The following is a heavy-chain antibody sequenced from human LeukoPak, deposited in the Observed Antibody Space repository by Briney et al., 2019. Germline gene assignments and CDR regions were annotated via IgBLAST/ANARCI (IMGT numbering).Heavy chain of an antibody. V-gene: IGHV3-30*03. CDR1: GFTFSSYG. CDR3: ASPFLSFGELSNGMDV. CDR2: ISYDGSNK. D-gene: IGHD3-10*01. J-gene: IGHJ6*02. Sequence: GGSLRLSCAASGFTFSSYGMHWVRQAPGKGLEWVAVISYDGSNKYYADSVKGRFTISRDNSKNTLYLQMNSLRAEDTAVYYCASPFLSFGELSNGMDVWGQGTTVTVSS.